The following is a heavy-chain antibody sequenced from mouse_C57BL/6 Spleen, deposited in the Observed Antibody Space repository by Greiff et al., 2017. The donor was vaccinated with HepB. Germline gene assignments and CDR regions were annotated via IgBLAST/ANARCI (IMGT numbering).Heavy chain of an antibody. J-gene: IGHJ2*01. CDR3: ARRPGY. Sequence: EVKLQESGPELVKPGASVKISCKASGYSFTGYYMNWVKQSPEKSLEWIGEINPSTGGTTYNQKFKAKATLTVDKSSSTAYMQLKSLTSEDSAVYYCARRPGYWGQGTTLTVSS. CDR2: INPSTGGT. V-gene: IGHV1-42*01. CDR1: GYSFTGYY.